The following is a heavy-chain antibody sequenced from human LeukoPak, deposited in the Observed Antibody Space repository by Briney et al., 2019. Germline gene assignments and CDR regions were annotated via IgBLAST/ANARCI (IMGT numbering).Heavy chain of an antibody. CDR1: GGTFSSYA. V-gene: IGHV1-69*05. Sequence: GASVKVSCKASGGTFSSYAINWVRQAPGQGPEWMGGIIPIFGRANYAQKFQGRVTMTTDESTSTAYMELSSLRSEDTAVYYCARGPIVVDHFDYWGQGTLVTVSS. J-gene: IGHJ4*02. CDR2: IIPIFGRA. CDR3: ARGPIVVDHFDY. D-gene: IGHD3-22*01.